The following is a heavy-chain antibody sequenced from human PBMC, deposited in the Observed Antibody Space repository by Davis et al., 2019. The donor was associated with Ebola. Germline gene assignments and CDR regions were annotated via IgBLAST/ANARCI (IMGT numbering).Heavy chain of an antibody. CDR3: ATLFTASAPDY. D-gene: IGHD3-16*01. V-gene: IGHV5-51*01. CDR1: GYSFTSYW. Sequence: GESLKISCKGSGYSFTSYWIGWVRQMPGKGLEWMGIIYPGDSDTRYSPSFQGQVTISTDKSISTAYLRWSSLKASDTAMYYCATLFTASAPDYWGQGTLVTVSS. J-gene: IGHJ4*02. CDR2: IYPGDSDT.